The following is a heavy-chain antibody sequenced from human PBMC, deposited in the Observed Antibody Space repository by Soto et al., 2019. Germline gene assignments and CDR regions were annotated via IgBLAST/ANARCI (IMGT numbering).Heavy chain of an antibody. D-gene: IGHD3-10*01. Sequence: QVQLQESGPGLVEPSQTLSLTCTVSGDSISNGYYTWSWIRQPPGKDLEWIGHIYNSVNTYSNTSLKSRVTIPADTSKNQFSRKLSSVTAADPAVYYCARGPSGDKVDYWGQGTLVTVSS. CDR2: IYNSVNT. J-gene: IGHJ4*02. CDR3: ARGPSGDKVDY. V-gene: IGHV4-30-4*01. CDR1: GDSISNGYYT.